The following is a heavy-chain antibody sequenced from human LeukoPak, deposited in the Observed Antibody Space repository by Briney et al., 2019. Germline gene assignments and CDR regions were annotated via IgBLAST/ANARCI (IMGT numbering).Heavy chain of an antibody. Sequence: GASVKVSCKASGYTFTSYGISWVRQAPGQGLEWMGWISAYNGNTNYAQKLQGRVNITTDTSTSSAYMELRSLRSDDTAVYYCARVTTMVRGVINWFDPWGQGTLVTVSS. CDR1: GYTFTSYG. V-gene: IGHV1-18*01. CDR3: ARVTTMVRGVINWFDP. J-gene: IGHJ5*02. D-gene: IGHD3-10*01. CDR2: ISAYNGNT.